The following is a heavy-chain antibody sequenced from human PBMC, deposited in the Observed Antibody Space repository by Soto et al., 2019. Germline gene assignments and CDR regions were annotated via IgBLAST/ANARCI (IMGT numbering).Heavy chain of an antibody. J-gene: IGHJ6*02. CDR3: TRLGYCSGGSCYSLRPYGLDV. CDR1: GFTFSSYS. Sequence: EVHLVESGGGLVQPGGSLRLSCAASGFTFSSYSMNWVRQAPGKGLEWVSHISSSSSTIYYADSVKGRFTIYRDNAKNSLYLQMSSLRDEDTAVYYCTRLGYCSGGSCYSLRPYGLDVWGQGTTVTVSS. V-gene: IGHV3-48*02. D-gene: IGHD2-15*01. CDR2: ISSSSSTI.